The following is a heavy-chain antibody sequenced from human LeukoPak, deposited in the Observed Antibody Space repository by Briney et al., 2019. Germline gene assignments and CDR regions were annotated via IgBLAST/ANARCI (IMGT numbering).Heavy chain of an antibody. Sequence: GGSLSLSCAASGFTFSSYGMHWARQAPGGGLEWVAFISYEGSNKYYADSVNGRFTISRDNSKNTLYLQMNSLRAEDTAVYYCAKDLLYSDVWGSYRPNPLDYWGQGTLVTVSS. CDR1: GFTFSSYG. J-gene: IGHJ4*02. V-gene: IGHV3-30*18. D-gene: IGHD3-16*02. CDR2: ISYEGSNK. CDR3: AKDLLYSDVWGSYRPNPLDY.